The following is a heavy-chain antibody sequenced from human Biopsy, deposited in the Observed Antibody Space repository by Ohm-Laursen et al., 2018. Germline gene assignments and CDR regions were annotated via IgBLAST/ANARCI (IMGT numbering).Heavy chain of an antibody. J-gene: IGHJ6*02. Sequence: PSQTLSLTCAVFGDSVTKYYWSWIRQPPGKGLEWIGHIYYSVMTNYNPSLQSRVSISVDTSRNQVSLTLSSVTAADTAVYYCARDSGILNYGNFKYYHYYGMDVWGQGTKVTVSS. D-gene: IGHD4-11*01. CDR1: GDSVTKYY. V-gene: IGHV4-59*02. CDR3: ARDSGILNYGNFKYYHYYGMDV. CDR2: IYYSVMT.